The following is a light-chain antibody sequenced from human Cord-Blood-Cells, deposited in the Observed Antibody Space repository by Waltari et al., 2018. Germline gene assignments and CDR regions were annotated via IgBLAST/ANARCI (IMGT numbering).Light chain of an antibody. CDR2: DAS. CDR3: QQRSNWPS. Sequence: EIVLTQSPATLSLSPGERASQSVSSYLAWYQQKPGQAPRLLIYDASNRATGIPAMFSGSASGTDFTLTIISLEPEDFAVYYCQQRSNWPSFGGGTKVEIK. J-gene: IGKJ4*01. CDR1: QSVSSY. V-gene: IGKV3-11*01.